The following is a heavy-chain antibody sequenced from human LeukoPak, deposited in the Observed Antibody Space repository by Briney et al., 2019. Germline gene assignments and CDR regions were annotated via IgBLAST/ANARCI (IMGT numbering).Heavy chain of an antibody. V-gene: IGHV3-21*01. CDR1: GFTFDDYA. D-gene: IGHD6-19*01. CDR2: ISSSSSYI. J-gene: IGHJ3*02. Sequence: GRSLRLSCAASGFTFDDYAMHWVRQAPGKGLEWVSSISSSSSYIYYADSVKGRFTISRDNAKNSLYLQMNSLRAEDTAVYYCASRYSSGWYDAFDIWGQGTMVTVSS. CDR3: ASRYSSGWYDAFDI.